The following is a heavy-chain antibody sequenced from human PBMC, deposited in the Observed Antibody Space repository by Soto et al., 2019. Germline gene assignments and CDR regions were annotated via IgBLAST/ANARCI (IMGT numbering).Heavy chain of an antibody. J-gene: IGHJ4*02. CDR3: AARGRIVGATTVDY. Sequence: QMQLVQSGPEVKKPGTSVKVSCKASGFTFTSSAVQWVRQARGQRLEWIGWIVVGSGNTNYAQKFQERVTITRDMSTSTAYMELSSLRSEDTAVYYCAARGRIVGATTVDYWGQGTLVTVSS. D-gene: IGHD1-26*01. V-gene: IGHV1-58*01. CDR1: GFTFTSSA. CDR2: IVVGSGNT.